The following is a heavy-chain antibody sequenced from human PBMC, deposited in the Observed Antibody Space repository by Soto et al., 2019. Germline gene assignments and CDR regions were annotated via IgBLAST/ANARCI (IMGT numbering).Heavy chain of an antibody. J-gene: IGHJ4*02. D-gene: IGHD1-26*01. CDR3: AKRTSGSDDYFDY. CDR1: GFTFSSYA. CDR2: ISGSGGST. Sequence: GGSLRLSCAASGFTFSSYAMSWVRQAPGKGLERVSVISGSGGSTNYADSVKGRFSISRDNSKNTLYLQMNSLRADDTAVYYCAKRTSGSDDYFDYWGQGTLVTVSS. V-gene: IGHV3-23*01.